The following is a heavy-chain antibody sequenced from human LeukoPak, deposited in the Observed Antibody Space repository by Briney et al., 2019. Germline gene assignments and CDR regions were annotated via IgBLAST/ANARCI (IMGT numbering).Heavy chain of an antibody. Sequence: SETLSLTCTVSGGSISSSSYYWGWIRQPPGKGLEWIGSIYYSGSTYYNPSLKSRVTISVDTSKNQFSLKLSSVTAADTAVYYCARTPIVVVPAAHYFDYWGQGTLVTVSS. CDR3: ARTPIVVVPAAHYFDY. V-gene: IGHV4-39*01. CDR1: GGSISSSSYY. J-gene: IGHJ4*02. CDR2: IYYSGST. D-gene: IGHD2-2*01.